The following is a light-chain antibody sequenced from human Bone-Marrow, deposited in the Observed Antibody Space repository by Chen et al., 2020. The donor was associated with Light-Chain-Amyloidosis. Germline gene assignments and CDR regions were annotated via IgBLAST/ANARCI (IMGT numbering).Light chain of an antibody. CDR2: RDT. V-gene: IGLV3-25*03. CDR3: QSADSSGTYEVI. CDR1: ALATKY. Sequence: SYELTPPPSVSVSPGHTARITCSGDALATKYSYWYQQKPGQAPVLVIHRDTERPSGISERFAGSSAGTTATLTIRGVQAEDEADYHCQSADSSGTYEVIFGGGTKLTVL. J-gene: IGLJ2*01.